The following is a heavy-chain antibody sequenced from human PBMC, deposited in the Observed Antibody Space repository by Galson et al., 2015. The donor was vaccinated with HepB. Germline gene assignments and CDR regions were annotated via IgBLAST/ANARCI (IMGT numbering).Heavy chain of an antibody. D-gene: IGHD4-17*01. CDR2: IKSKADGGTT. J-gene: IGHJ1*01. CDR1: RFTLNNAWAW. Sequence: SLRLSCAASRFTLNNAWAWMSWVRQAPGKGLEWVGRIKSKADGGTTAYAAPVKGRFTISRDDSMDTLYLQMNNLKTEDTAVYYCTTDHDYDDYAGGFQHWGQGTLVTVSS. V-gene: IGHV3-15*01. CDR3: TTDHDYDDYAGGFQH.